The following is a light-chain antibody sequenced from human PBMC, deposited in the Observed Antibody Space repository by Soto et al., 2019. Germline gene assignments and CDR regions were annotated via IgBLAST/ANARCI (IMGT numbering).Light chain of an antibody. CDR1: QSVGSY. J-gene: IGKJ4*01. Sequence: EIVLTQSPATLSLSPGERATLSCRASQSVGSYLVWYQQKPGQAPRLLIYDASKRPTGIPERFSGSGSGTDFTLTISSLEPEDFAVYYCQQRSDWPRAFGGGTKVEMK. CDR2: DAS. CDR3: QQRSDWPRA. V-gene: IGKV3-11*01.